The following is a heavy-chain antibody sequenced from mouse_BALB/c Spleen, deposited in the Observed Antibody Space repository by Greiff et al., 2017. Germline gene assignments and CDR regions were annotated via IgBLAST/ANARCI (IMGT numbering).Heavy chain of an antibody. V-gene: IGHV5-15*02. CDR1: GFTFSDYG. CDR3: ARVTGKYFDY. Sequence: EVKLVESGGGLVQPGGSRKLSCAASGFTFSDYGMAWVRQAPGKGPEWVAFISNLAYSIYYADTVTGRFTISRENAKNTLYLEMSSLRSEDTAMYYCARVTGKYFDYWGQGTTLTVSS. CDR2: ISNLAYSI. J-gene: IGHJ2*01. D-gene: IGHD4-1*01.